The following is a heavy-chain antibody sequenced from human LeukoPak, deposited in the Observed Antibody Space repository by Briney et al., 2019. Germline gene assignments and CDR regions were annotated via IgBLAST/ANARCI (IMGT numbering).Heavy chain of an antibody. CDR3: AREIVGTHKSRFDP. Sequence: GGSLRLSCAASGFTFSGRWMSWLRQAPGKGLEWVANINQDGTDKYYVDSVKGRFTISRDNAKDSLYLQMNSLRAEDTAVYYCAREIVGTHKSRFDPWGQGTLVTVSS. J-gene: IGHJ5*02. CDR2: INQDGTDK. CDR1: GFTFSGRW. D-gene: IGHD1-26*01. V-gene: IGHV3-7*03.